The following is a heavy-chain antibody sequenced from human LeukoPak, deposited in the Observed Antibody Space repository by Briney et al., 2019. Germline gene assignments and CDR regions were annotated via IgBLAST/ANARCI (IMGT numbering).Heavy chain of an antibody. CDR3: ARGLYYDSRGWFDP. J-gene: IGHJ5*02. Sequence: PSDTLSLTCTVSGGPISNYYWSCIRQPTGKALEWIGRIHSSGSTNYNPSLKSRVTLSVDTSKNQFSLKLSSVTAADTAVYYCARGLYYDSRGWFDPWGQGTQVAVSS. D-gene: IGHD3-22*01. CDR2: IHSSGST. CDR1: GGPISNYY. V-gene: IGHV4-4*07.